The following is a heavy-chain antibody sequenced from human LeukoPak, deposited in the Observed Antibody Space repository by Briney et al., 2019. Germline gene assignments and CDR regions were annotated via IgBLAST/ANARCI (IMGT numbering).Heavy chain of an antibody. CDR2: INPSGGST. CDR1: GHTFSNYY. J-gene: IGHJ6*03. CDR3: ARALYYYYYMDV. Sequence: ASVKVSCKASGHTFSNYYMHWVRQAPGQGLEWMGIINPSGGSTSYAQKFQGRVTMTRDTSTTTVYMELSSLRSEDTAVYYCARALYYYYYMDVWGKGTTVTVSS. V-gene: IGHV1-46*01.